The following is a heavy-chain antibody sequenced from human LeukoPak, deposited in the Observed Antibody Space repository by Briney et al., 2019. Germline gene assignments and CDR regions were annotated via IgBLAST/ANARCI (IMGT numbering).Heavy chain of an antibody. D-gene: IGHD3-22*01. CDR2: MNPNSGNT. V-gene: IGHV1-8*02. J-gene: IGHJ5*02. CDR3: ARVYRGYDSSGYPRNWFDP. Sequence: GASVKVSCKASGGTFSSYAINWVRQATGQGLEWMGWMNPNSGNTGYAQKFQGRVTMTRNTSISTAYMELSSLRSEDTAVYYCARVYRGYDSSGYPRNWFDPWGQGTLVTVSS. CDR1: GGTFSSYA.